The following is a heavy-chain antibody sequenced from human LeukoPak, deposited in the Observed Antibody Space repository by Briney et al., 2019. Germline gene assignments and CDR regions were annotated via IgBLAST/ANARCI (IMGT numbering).Heavy chain of an antibody. CDR3: ASSNYPDAFDI. D-gene: IGHD5-24*01. V-gene: IGHV4-39*07. J-gene: IGHJ3*02. CDR2: IYYSGST. Sequence: PSETLSLTCTISGGSISSSSYYWGWIRQPPGKGLEWIGSIYYSGSTNYNPSLKSRVTISVDTSKNQFSLKLSSATAADTAVYYCASSNYPDAFDIWGQGTMVTVSS. CDR1: GGSISSSSYY.